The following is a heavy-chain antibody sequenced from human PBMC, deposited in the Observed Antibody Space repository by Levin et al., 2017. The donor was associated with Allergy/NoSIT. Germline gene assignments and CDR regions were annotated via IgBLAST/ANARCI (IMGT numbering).Heavy chain of an antibody. Sequence: GESLKISCAASGFTFSSYWMSWVRQAPGKGLEWVANIKQDGSEKYYVDSVKGRFTISRDNAKNSLYLQMNSLRAEDTAVYYCARSTYYDFWSGYSYHGMDVWGQGTTVTVSS. CDR2: IKQDGSEK. V-gene: IGHV3-7*01. J-gene: IGHJ6*02. D-gene: IGHD3-3*01. CDR3: ARSTYYDFWSGYSYHGMDV. CDR1: GFTFSSYW.